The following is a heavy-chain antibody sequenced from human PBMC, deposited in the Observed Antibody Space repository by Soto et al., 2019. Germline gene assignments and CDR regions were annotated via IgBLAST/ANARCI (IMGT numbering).Heavy chain of an antibody. D-gene: IGHD3-10*01. CDR2: IIPILGIA. CDR3: ARYYYGSGSPYDYYGMDV. CDR1: GGTFSSYT. V-gene: IGHV1-69*02. J-gene: IGHJ6*02. Sequence: QVQLVQSGAEVKKPGSSVKVSCKASGGTFSSYTISWVRQAPGQGLEWMGRIIPILGIANYAQKFQGRVTITADKSTSTAYMELSRLRSEDTAVYYCARYYYGSGSPYDYYGMDVWGQGTTVTVSS.